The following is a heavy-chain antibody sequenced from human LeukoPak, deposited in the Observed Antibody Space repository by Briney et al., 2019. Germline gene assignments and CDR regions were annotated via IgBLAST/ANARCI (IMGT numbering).Heavy chain of an antibody. D-gene: IGHD3-9*01. CDR3: AREDYDILTGYYRHFDY. J-gene: IGHJ4*02. CDR2: IRYDGTNK. CDR1: GFTFSSYG. Sequence: PGGSLRLSCAASGFTFSSYGMHWVRQTPGKGLEWVALIRYDGTNKHYADSVKGRFTISRDNSKNTLYLQMNSLRPEDTAVYYCAREDYDILTGYYRHFDYWGQGTLVTVSS. V-gene: IGHV3-30*02.